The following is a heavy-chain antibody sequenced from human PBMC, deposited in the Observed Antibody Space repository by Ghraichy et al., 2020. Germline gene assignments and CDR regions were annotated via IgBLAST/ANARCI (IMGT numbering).Heavy chain of an antibody. CDR1: GYTFTGYY. D-gene: IGHD3-10*01. V-gene: IGHV1-2*04. CDR2: INPNSGGT. Sequence: ASVKVSCKASGYTFTGYYMHWVRQAPGQGLEWMGWINPNSGGTNYAQKFQGWVTMTRDTSISTAYMELSRLRSDDTAVYYCARGRMVRGVYGHWFDPWGQGTLVTVSS. J-gene: IGHJ5*02. CDR3: ARGRMVRGVYGHWFDP.